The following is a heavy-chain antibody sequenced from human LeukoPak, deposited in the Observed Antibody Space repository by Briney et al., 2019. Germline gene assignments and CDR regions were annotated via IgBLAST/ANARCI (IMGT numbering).Heavy chain of an antibody. J-gene: IGHJ4*02. D-gene: IGHD3-9*01. CDR1: GFTFSSYA. CDR2: ISGSGGST. V-gene: IGHV3-23*01. Sequence: GGSLRLSCAASGFTFSSYAMSWVRQAPGKRLEWVSAISGSGGSTYYADSVKGRFTISRDNSKNTLYLQMNSLRAEDTAVYYCAKLGLTGSIRPPTDYWGQGTLVTVSS. CDR3: AKLGLTGSIRPPTDY.